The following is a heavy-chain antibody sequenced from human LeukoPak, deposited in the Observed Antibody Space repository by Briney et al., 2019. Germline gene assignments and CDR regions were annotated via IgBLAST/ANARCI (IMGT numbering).Heavy chain of an antibody. D-gene: IGHD6-19*01. CDR2: LKRDESEK. CDR3: ARPATSAGGRIYYFDH. Sequence: GGSLRLSCAASGFTFSFYWMSWVRQAPRKGLEWVATLKRDESEKYYVDSVKGRFTISRDNAKNSLYLQMNSLRAEDTAVYYCARPATSAGGRIYYFDHWGQGTLVTVSS. J-gene: IGHJ4*02. V-gene: IGHV3-7*01. CDR1: GFTFSFYW.